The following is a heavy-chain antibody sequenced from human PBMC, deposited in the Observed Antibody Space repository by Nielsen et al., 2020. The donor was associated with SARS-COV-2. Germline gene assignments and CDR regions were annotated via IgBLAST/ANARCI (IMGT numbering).Heavy chain of an antibody. Sequence: GESLKISCAASGFTFSSYWMHWVRQAPGKGLVWVSHILSDGSTINYADSVRGRFPISRDNAKNTLYLQINSLRAEDTAVYYCARDFYGSGSFPDYWGQGTLVTVSS. D-gene: IGHD3-10*01. J-gene: IGHJ4*02. CDR1: GFTFSSYW. CDR3: ARDFYGSGSFPDY. V-gene: IGHV3-74*01. CDR2: ILSDGSTI.